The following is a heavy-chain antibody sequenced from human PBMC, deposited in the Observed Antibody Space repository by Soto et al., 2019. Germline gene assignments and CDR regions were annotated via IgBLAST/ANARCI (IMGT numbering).Heavy chain of an antibody. CDR1: GFTVSSNY. D-gene: IGHD1-1*01. Sequence: GGSLRLSCAASGFTVSSNYMSWVRQAPGKGLEWVSVIYSGGSTYYADSVKGRFTISRHNSKNTLYLQMNSMRAEDTAVYYCARENGYYFDYWGQGTLVTVSS. J-gene: IGHJ4*02. V-gene: IGHV3-66*01. CDR3: ARENGYYFDY. CDR2: IYSGGST.